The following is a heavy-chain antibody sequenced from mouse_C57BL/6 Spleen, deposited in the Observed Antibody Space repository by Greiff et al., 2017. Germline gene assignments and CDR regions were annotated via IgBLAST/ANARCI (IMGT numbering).Heavy chain of an antibody. CDR2: IDPETGGT. V-gene: IGHV1-15*01. Sequence: QVQLQQSGAELVRPGASVTLSCKASGYTFTDYEMHWVKQTPVHGLEWIGAIDPETGGTAYNQKFKGKAILTADKSSSTAYMELRSLTSEDSAVYYCTRFITAVVEGFAYWGQGTLVTVSA. D-gene: IGHD1-1*01. J-gene: IGHJ3*01. CDR1: GYTFTDYE. CDR3: TRFITAVVEGFAY.